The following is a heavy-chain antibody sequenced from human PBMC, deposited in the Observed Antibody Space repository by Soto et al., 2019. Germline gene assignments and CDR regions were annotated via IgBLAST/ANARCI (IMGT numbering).Heavy chain of an antibody. CDR2: IKSKHDGGTT. CDR1: GFTFSDGW. Sequence: GGSLRLSCEASGFTFSDGWMSWVRQAPGKGLEWVGRIKSKHDGGTTDYAAPVKGRFTISRDDSKNTLYLYMNSLRTEDTAVYYCTTEGCGDPYCSGTPGLIDPWGQGTLVTVSS. D-gene: IGHD2-2*01. J-gene: IGHJ5*02. CDR3: TTEGCGDPYCSGTPGLIDP. V-gene: IGHV3-15*01.